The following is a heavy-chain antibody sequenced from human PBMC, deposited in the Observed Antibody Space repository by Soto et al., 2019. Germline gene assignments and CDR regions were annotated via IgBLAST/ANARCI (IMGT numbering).Heavy chain of an antibody. CDR2: IYWDDDK. V-gene: IGHV2-70*01. D-gene: IGHD3-22*01. J-gene: IGHJ3*02. CDR1: GFSLSTSGVG. Sequence: SGPTLVNPTQTLTLTCTFSGFSLSTSGVGVGWIRQPPGKALEWLALIYWDDDKYYSTPLKSRLTISKDTSKNQVVLTMTNMDPMDTATYYCARISGRGYYDSSGYYDAFDIWGQGTMVTVSS. CDR3: ARISGRGYYDSSGYYDAFDI.